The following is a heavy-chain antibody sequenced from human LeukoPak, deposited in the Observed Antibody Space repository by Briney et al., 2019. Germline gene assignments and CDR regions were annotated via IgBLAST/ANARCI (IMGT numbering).Heavy chain of an antibody. CDR1: GFTFSSYW. V-gene: IGHV3-74*03. J-gene: IGHJ4*02. Sequence: GGSLRLSCAASGFTFSSYWMHWVRQAPGKGLVWVSCIKSDGSSTTYADSVKGRFTISRDNAKNTLHLQMNSLRAEDTAVYYCARGSSSWYYDYWGQGTLVTVSP. CDR3: ARGSSSWYYDY. D-gene: IGHD6-13*01. CDR2: IKSDGSST.